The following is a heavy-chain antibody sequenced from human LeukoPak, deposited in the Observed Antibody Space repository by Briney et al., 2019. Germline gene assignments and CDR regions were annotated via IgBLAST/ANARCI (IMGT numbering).Heavy chain of an antibody. D-gene: IGHD2-15*01. CDR2: IRNDGSDK. CDR3: AKVEGGGLLDV. J-gene: IGHJ6*04. CDR1: GFTFSSYG. Sequence: GGSLRLSCEASGFTFSSYGMHWVRQAPGKGLEWVALIRNDGSDKYYADSVKGRFTISRDNSKNTLYLQMNSLRAEDTAVYYCAKVEGGGLLDVWGKGTTVTISS. V-gene: IGHV3-30*02.